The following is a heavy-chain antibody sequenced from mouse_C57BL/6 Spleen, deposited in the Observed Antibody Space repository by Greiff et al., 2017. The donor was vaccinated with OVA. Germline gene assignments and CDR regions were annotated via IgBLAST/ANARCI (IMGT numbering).Heavy chain of an antibody. J-gene: IGHJ4*01. Sequence: VKLMESGPGLVQPSQSLSITCTVSGFSLTSYGVHWVRQSPGKGLEWLGVIWSGGSTDYNAAFISRLSISKDNSTSQVFFKMNSLQADDTAIYYCASLRYYAMDYWGQGTSVTVSS. CDR1: GFSLTSYG. CDR3: ASLRYYAMDY. D-gene: IGHD1-1*01. CDR2: IWSGGST. V-gene: IGHV2-2*01.